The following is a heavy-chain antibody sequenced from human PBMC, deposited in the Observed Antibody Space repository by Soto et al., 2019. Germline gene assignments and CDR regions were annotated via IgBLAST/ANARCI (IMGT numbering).Heavy chain of an antibody. J-gene: IGHJ4*02. CDR2: ISAYNGNT. CDR3: ARVPLRYFDWSPAAYYFDY. CDR1: GGTFSSYA. D-gene: IGHD3-9*01. Sequence: ASVKVSCKASGGTFSSYAISWVRQAPGQGLEWMGWISAYNGNTNYAQKLQGRVTMTTDTSTSTAYMELRSLRSDDTAVYYCARVPLRYFDWSPAAYYFDYWGQGTLVTVSS. V-gene: IGHV1-18*01.